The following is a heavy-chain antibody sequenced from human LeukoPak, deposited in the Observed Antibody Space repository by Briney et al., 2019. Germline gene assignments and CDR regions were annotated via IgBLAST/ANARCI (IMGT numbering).Heavy chain of an antibody. CDR1: GGSFTDYY. CDR3: ARGLTYYYDSSGYLFSAYYYMDV. D-gene: IGHD3-22*01. V-gene: IGHV4-34*01. J-gene: IGHJ6*03. Sequence: SETLSLTCAVHGGSFTDYYWSWIRQSPGKGLEWIGEINHSGTINYDPSLKSRVTISVDTSKNQFSLTLSSVTAADTALYYCARGLTYYYDSSGYLFSAYYYMDVWGEGTTVTVSS. CDR2: INHSGTI.